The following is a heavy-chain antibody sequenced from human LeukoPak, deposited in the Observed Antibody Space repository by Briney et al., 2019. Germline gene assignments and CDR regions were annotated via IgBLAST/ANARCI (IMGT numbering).Heavy chain of an antibody. D-gene: IGHD3-10*01. V-gene: IGHV3-7*01. CDR2: MKKDGSET. J-gene: IGHJ4*02. Sequence: GGSLRLSCAASGFTFSNYWMNWVRQAPGKGLQWVANMKKDGSETKYVESVKGRFTISRDNAKNSLYLQMNSLRAEDTAVYYCGRHRSGSGTYFIDYWGQGTLVSVSS. CDR1: GFTFSNYW. CDR3: GRHRSGSGTYFIDY.